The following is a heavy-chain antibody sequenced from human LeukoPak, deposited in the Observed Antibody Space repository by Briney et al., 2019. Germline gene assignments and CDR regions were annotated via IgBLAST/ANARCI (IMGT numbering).Heavy chain of an antibody. CDR3: ARDPPRIAAAGTKAFDI. D-gene: IGHD6-13*01. J-gene: IGHJ3*02. CDR2: IRYDGSKK. CDR1: GFTFSSYA. Sequence: GGSLRLSCAASGFTFSSYAMHWVRQAPGKGLEWVAFIRYDGSKKYYADSVKGRFTISRDNSKNTLYLQMNSLRAEDTAVYYCARDPPRIAAAGTKAFDIWGQGTMVTVSS. V-gene: IGHV3-30*02.